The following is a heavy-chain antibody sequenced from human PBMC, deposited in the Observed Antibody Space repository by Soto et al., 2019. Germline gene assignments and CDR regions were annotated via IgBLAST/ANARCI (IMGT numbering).Heavy chain of an antibody. CDR2: LKSDGRDT. V-gene: IGHV3-74*01. D-gene: IGHD2-2*01. CDR3: VREMPVPIRGGYYYYSVLDA. J-gene: IGHJ6*02. Sequence: GSLRLSCAASVFSFNDNWMHWVRQVPGKGLMWVSRLKSDGRDTIYADSVKGRFTVSRDSAKNTLYLQMNSLRVEDTAVYYCVREMPVPIRGGYYYYSVLDAWGQGTTVTVSS. CDR1: VFSFNDNW.